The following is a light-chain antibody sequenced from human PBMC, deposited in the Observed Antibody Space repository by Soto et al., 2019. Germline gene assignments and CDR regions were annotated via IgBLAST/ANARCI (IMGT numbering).Light chain of an antibody. CDR3: QQYNSYS. Sequence: DIQMTQSPSTLPASLGDRVTIICRASQSISNWLVWYQQKPGTAPKLLIYRASTLESGVPSRFSGSGSGTELTLTISSLQPDDFATYYCQQYNSYSFGQGTKVDIK. CDR1: QSISNW. V-gene: IGKV1-5*02. CDR2: RAS. J-gene: IGKJ1*01.